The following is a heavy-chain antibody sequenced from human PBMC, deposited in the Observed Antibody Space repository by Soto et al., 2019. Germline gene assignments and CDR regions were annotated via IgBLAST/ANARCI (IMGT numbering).Heavy chain of an antibody. D-gene: IGHD3-22*01. CDR3: ARDVRSEDSSGYYYGAFDI. CDR1: GFTVSSNY. J-gene: IGHJ3*02. CDR2: IYSGGST. Sequence: GGSLRLSCAASGFTVSSNYMSWVRQAPGKGLEWVSVIYSGGSTYYADSVKGRFTISRHNSKNTLYLQMNSLRAEDTAVYYCARDVRSEDSSGYYYGAFDIWGQGTMVTVSS. V-gene: IGHV3-53*04.